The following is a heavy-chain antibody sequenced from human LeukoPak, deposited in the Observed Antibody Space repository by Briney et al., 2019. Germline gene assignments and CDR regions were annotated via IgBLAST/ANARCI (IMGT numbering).Heavy chain of an antibody. J-gene: IGHJ4*02. D-gene: IGHD1-14*01. V-gene: IGHV1-3*01. CDR1: GYTFSDYA. CDR3: AKGTRNYGTWGPYYFDY. CDR2: INAGNGNT. Sequence: ASVKVSCKASGYTFSDYAMQWVRQAPGQRPEWMGWINAGNGNTKYSQKFQGRVTITRDTSASTTYMELSSLTSEDTAVYYCAKGTRNYGTWGPYYFDYWGQGTLVTVSS.